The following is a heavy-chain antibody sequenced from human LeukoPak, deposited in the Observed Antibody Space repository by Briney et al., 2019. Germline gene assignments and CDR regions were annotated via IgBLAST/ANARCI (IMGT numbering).Heavy chain of an antibody. Sequence: GASVKVSCKASGYTFTSYGISWVRQAPGQGLEWMGGIIPIFGTANYAQKFQGRITITADDSTSTAYMELSSLRSEDTAVYYCARVYLKRDYYDSSAYFSFDYWGQGTLVTVSS. CDR1: GYTFTSYG. CDR3: ARVYLKRDYYDSSAYFSFDY. V-gene: IGHV1-69*13. CDR2: IIPIFGTA. D-gene: IGHD3-22*01. J-gene: IGHJ4*02.